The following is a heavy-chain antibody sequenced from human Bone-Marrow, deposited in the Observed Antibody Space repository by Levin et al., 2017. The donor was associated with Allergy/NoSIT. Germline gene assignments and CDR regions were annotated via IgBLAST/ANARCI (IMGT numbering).Heavy chain of an antibody. V-gene: IGHV3-30*18. CDR3: AKDPLSASDGGEFFEH. Sequence: LSLTCAASGFVFSSYGMHWVRQAPGKGLEWVAIMSYDGTHKNYADSVKGRFTVSRDNSKNMFYLQMNSLRGEDTAVYYCAKDPLSASDGGEFFEHWGQGTLVSVSS. D-gene: IGHD2-21*02. CDR1: GFVFSSYG. CDR2: MSYDGTHK. J-gene: IGHJ1*01.